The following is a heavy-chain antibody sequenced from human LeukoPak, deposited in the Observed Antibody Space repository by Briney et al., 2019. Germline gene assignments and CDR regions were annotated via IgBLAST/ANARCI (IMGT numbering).Heavy chain of an antibody. V-gene: IGHV4-34*01. CDR2: INHSGST. CDR1: GGSISSYY. Sequence: SETLSLTCTVSGGSISSYYWSWIRQPPGKGLEWIGEINHSGSTNYNPSLKSRVTISVDTSKNQFSLKLSSATAADTAVYYCARPVVWGGYYYYYMDVWGKGTTVTVSS. CDR3: ARPVVWGGYYYYYMDV. J-gene: IGHJ6*03. D-gene: IGHD3-16*01.